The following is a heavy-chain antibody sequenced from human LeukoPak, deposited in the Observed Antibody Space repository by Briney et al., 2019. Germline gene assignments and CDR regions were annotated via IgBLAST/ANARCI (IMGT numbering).Heavy chain of an antibody. CDR2: ISWNSGSI. Sequence: PGRSLRLSCAASGFTFDDYAMHWVRQAPGKGLEWVSGISWNSGSIGYADSVKGRFTISRDNAKNSLYLQMNSLRAEDTALYYCAKDFKSTQQWLVWGAFDIWGQGTMVTVSS. CDR1: GFTFDDYA. D-gene: IGHD6-19*01. V-gene: IGHV3-9*01. CDR3: AKDFKSTQQWLVWGAFDI. J-gene: IGHJ3*02.